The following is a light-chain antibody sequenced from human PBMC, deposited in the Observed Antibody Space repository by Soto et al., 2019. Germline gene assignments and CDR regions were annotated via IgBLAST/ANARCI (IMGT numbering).Light chain of an antibody. CDR1: KLGDKY. CDR2: QDS. CDR3: QAWDSSTRV. V-gene: IGLV3-1*01. Sequence: SYELTQPPSVSVSPGQTASITCSGDKLGDKYACWYQQKPGQSPVLVIYQDSKRPSGIPERFSGSNSGNTATLTISGTQAMDEADYSCQAWDSSTRVFGTGTKVTVL. J-gene: IGLJ1*01.